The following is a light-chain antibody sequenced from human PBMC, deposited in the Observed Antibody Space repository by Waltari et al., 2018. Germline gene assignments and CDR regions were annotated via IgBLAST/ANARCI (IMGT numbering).Light chain of an antibody. V-gene: IGKV3-15*01. CDR3: QQYNNWPLL. Sequence: EIVMTQSPATLSVSPGDRATLSCRASQSVGSNLAWYQQKPGQAPRLLFYGASTRATGIPARFSGSGSGTEFTLTINSMQSEDFAVYYCQQYNNWPLLFGQGTKVEIK. CDR1: QSVGSN. CDR2: GAS. J-gene: IGKJ1*01.